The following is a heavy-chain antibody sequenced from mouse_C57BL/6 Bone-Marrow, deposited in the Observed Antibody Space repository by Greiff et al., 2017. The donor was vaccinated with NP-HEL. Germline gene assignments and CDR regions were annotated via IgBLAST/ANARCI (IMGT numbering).Heavy chain of an antibody. Sequence: VMLVESGPGLVQPSQSLSITCTVSGFSLTSYGVHWVRQSPGKGLEWLGVIWRGGSTDYNAAFMSRLSITKDNSKSQVFFKMNSLQADDTAIYYCAKRGYYSTLYAMDYWGQGTSVTVSS. CDR2: IWRGGST. CDR1: GFSLTSYG. CDR3: AKRGYYSTLYAMDY. D-gene: IGHD2-5*01. J-gene: IGHJ4*01. V-gene: IGHV2-5*01.